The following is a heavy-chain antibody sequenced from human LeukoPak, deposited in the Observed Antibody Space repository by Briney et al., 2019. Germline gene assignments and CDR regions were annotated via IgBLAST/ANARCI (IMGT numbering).Heavy chain of an antibody. CDR1: GGSFSGYY. Sequence: SETLSLTCAVYGGSFSGYYWSWIRQPPGKGLEWIGEINHSGGTNYNPSLKSRVTISVDTSKNQFSLKLSSVTAADTAVYYCARGKRGYYYGSGSGYYYYYMDVWGKGTTVTVSS. J-gene: IGHJ6*03. CDR3: ARGKRGYYYGSGSGYYYYYMDV. V-gene: IGHV4-34*01. CDR2: INHSGGT. D-gene: IGHD3-10*01.